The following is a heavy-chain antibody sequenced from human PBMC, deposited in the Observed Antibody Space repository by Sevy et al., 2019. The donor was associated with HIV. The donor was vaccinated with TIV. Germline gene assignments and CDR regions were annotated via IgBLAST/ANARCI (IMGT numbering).Heavy chain of an antibody. D-gene: IGHD3-9*01. J-gene: IGHJ4*02. Sequence: GGSLRLSCAASGFTFSSYSMNWVRQAPGKGLEWVSSISSSSSYIYYADSVKGRFTISRDNAKNSLYLQMSSLRAEDTAVYYCARDKFYDILTGLDYWGQGTLVTVSS. CDR2: ISSSSSYI. CDR1: GFTFSSYS. CDR3: ARDKFYDILTGLDY. V-gene: IGHV3-21*01.